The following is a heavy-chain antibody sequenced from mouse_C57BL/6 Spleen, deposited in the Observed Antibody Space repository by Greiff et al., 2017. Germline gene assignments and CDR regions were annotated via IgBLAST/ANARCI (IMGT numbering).Heavy chain of an antibody. Sequence: VMLVESGPELVKPGASVKISCKASGYSFTSYYIHWVKQRPGQGLEWIGWIYPGSGNTKYNEKFKGKATLTADTSSSTAYMQLSSLTSEDSAVYYCAAPITTVVAYYFDYWGQGTTLTVSS. CDR2: IYPGSGNT. CDR3: AAPITTVVAYYFDY. V-gene: IGHV1-66*01. J-gene: IGHJ2*01. D-gene: IGHD1-1*01. CDR1: GYSFTSYY.